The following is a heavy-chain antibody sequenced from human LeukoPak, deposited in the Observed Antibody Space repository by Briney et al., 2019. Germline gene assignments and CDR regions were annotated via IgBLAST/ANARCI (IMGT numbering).Heavy chain of an antibody. CDR1: GYSFTSHY. J-gene: IGHJ6*03. D-gene: IGHD3-3*01. CDR2: INPSGSST. CDR3: AREGFLETRYYYYMDV. Sequence: ASVKVSCKASGYSFTSHYMHWVRQAPGQGLEWLGLINPSGSSTLYAQKFQGRVTMTRDMSTTTDYMEMSSLRSDDTAVYYCAREGFLETRYYYYMDVWGKGTTVTVSS. V-gene: IGHV1-46*01.